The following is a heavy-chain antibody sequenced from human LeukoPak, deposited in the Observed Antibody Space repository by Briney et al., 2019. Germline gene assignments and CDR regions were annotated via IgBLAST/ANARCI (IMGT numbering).Heavy chain of an antibody. CDR2: IIPIFGTA. V-gene: IGHV1-69*13. CDR3: ASTDDGSYRRFDY. J-gene: IGHJ4*02. CDR1: GGTFSGYA. D-gene: IGHD1-26*01. Sequence: GASVKVSCKASGGTFSGYAISWVRQAPGQGLEWMGGIIPIFGTANYAQKFQGRVTITADESTSTAYMELSSLRSEDTAVYYCASTDDGSYRRFDYWGQGTLVIVSS.